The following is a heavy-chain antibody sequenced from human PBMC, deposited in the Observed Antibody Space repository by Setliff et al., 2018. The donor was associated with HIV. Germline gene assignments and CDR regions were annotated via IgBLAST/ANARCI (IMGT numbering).Heavy chain of an antibody. D-gene: IGHD6-13*01. CDR3: ARGDRRIIAASGSGWFDP. CDR1: GYKFTDYW. J-gene: IGHJ5*02. CDR2: IYGDGSDP. V-gene: IGHV5-51*01. Sequence: GESLKISCKGFGYKFTDYWVGWVRQMPGEGLEWMGVIYGDGSDPRYSPSFQGQVTISVDKSINTAYLRWTSLKASDTALYYCARGDRRIIAASGSGWFDPWGQGTLVTVSS.